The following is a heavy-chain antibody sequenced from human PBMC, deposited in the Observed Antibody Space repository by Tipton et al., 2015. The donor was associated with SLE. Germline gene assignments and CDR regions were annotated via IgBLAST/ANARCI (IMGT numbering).Heavy chain of an antibody. CDR3: AKDRSWSSSTLDH. CDR1: GFTFSNYG. CDR2: ISGNGRST. Sequence: SLRLSCAASGFTFSNYGMSWVRQAPGKGLEWVSAISGNGRSTYYPGSVKGRVSISRDNSKNTLFLQMNSLRAEDTAVYYCAKDRSWSSSTLDHWGQGTLVTVSS. J-gene: IGHJ4*02. V-gene: IGHV3-23*01. D-gene: IGHD6-6*01.